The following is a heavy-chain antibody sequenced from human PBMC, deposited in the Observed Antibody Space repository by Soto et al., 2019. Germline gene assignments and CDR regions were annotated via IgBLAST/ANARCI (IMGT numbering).Heavy chain of an antibody. V-gene: IGHV3-23*01. CDR2: TSGGAGST. J-gene: IGHJ4*02. CDR3: AKGRYRIGWYDPYFDY. CDR1: GFNFNSSA. Sequence: EVQLLEAGGGLVQPGGSLRLSCAASGFNFNSSAMSWVRQAPGKGLEWVSTTSGGAGSTYYADSVKGRFTISRDNSKNTLYLQMNSLRADDTAVYYCAKGRYRIGWYDPYFDYWGQGTLVTVSS. D-gene: IGHD6-19*01.